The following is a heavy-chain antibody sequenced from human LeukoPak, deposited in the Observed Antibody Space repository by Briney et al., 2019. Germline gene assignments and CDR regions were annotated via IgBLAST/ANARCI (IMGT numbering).Heavy chain of an antibody. CDR3: ARLIVVVEGGDF. Sequence: GGSLGLSCAASGFTFSTYSMNWVRQAPGKGLEWVSYISSSSTTIYYADSVKGRFTISRDNAKHSLYLQMNSLREEDTAVYYCARLIVVVEGGDFWGQGTLVTVSS. D-gene: IGHD2-15*01. CDR1: GFTFSTYS. CDR2: ISSSSTTI. V-gene: IGHV3-48*02. J-gene: IGHJ4*02.